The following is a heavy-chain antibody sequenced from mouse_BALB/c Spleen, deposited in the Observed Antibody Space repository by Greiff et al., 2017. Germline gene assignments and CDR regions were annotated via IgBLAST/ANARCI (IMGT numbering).Heavy chain of an antibody. CDR2: IDPANGNT. CDR3: ARSDYGLWYFDV. CDR1: GFNIKDTY. D-gene: IGHD1-1*02. Sequence: VQLKQSGAELVKPGASVKLSCTASGFNIKDTYMHWVKQRPEQGLEWIGRIDPANGNTKYDPKFQGKATITADTSSNTAYLQLSSLTSEDTAVYYCARSDYGLWYFDVWGAGTTVTVSS. J-gene: IGHJ1*01. V-gene: IGHV14-3*02.